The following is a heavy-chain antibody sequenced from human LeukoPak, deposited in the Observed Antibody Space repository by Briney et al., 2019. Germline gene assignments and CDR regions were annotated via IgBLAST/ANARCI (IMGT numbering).Heavy chain of an antibody. D-gene: IGHD1-26*01. J-gene: IGHJ4*02. CDR1: GGSISSYY. V-gene: IGHV4-59*01. CDR2: IYYSGST. CDR3: ARENSGSYFDY. Sequence: PSETLSLTCTVSGGSISSYYWSWIRQPPGKGLEWIGYIYYSGSTNHNPSLKSRVTISVDASKNQFSLKLSSVTAADTAVYYCARENSGSYFDYWGQGTLVTVSS.